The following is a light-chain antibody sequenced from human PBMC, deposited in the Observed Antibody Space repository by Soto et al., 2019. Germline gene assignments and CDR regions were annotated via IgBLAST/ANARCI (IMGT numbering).Light chain of an antibody. Sequence: MTQSPDTLSVSPGDRVTLSCRASHSVGTNLAWYQQKPGQAPRLLISGASARATDVPVRFSGSGSGTEFTLSISGLQAEDVAVYYCQQYHSTPITFGGGTKVEIK. CDR1: HSVGTN. J-gene: IGKJ4*01. V-gene: IGKV3-15*01. CDR2: GAS. CDR3: QQYHSTPIT.